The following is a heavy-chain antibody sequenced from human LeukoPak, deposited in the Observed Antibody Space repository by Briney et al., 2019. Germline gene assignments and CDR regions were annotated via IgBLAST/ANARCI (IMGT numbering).Heavy chain of an antibody. D-gene: IGHD6-19*01. J-gene: IGHJ4*02. Sequence: GGSLRLSCAASGFTFSSYAMSWVRQAPGKGLEWVSAVSSSGGSTNYADYVKGQFTISRDNSKNTVYLHMNNLRAEDTAVYYCAKFIAVAGLYYFDYWGQGTLVTVSS. CDR1: GFTFSSYA. CDR3: AKFIAVAGLYYFDY. CDR2: VSSSGGST. V-gene: IGHV3-23*01.